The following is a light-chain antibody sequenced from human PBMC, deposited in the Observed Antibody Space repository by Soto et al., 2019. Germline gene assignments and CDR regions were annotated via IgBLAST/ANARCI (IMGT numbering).Light chain of an antibody. V-gene: IGKV1-5*01. Sequence: DIQMTQSPSTLSASVGDRVTITCRASQKIHSWLAWYQQKPGKAPKLLIYDASTLEGGVSSRFGGSGTGTEFTLTISSLQPDDFPTYYCQQYHTYSYTFGQGTKLEIK. CDR3: QQYHTYSYT. J-gene: IGKJ2*01. CDR1: QKIHSW. CDR2: DAS.